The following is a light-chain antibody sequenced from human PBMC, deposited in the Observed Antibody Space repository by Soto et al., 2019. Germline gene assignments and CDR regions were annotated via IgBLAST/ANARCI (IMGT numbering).Light chain of an antibody. CDR3: SSYAGSDNAVV. CDR1: SRDVGGYSF. V-gene: IGLV2-8*01. J-gene: IGLJ2*01. Sequence: QPVLTQPPSASGSPGQSVTISCTGTSRDVGGYSFVSWYQQYPGKAPRVLIYEVTQRPSGVPDRFSGSKSANTASLTVSGLQAEDEADYYCSSYAGSDNAVVFGGGTKVTVL. CDR2: EVT.